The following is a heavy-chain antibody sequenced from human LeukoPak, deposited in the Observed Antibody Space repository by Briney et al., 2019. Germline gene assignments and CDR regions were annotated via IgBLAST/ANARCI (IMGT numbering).Heavy chain of an antibody. CDR3: AELGITMIGGV. CDR2: ISSSGSTI. CDR1: GFTFSSYE. D-gene: IGHD3-10*02. J-gene: IGHJ6*04. Sequence: GGSLRLSCPASGFTFSSYEMNWVRQAPGKGLEWVSYISSSGSTIYYADSVKGRFTISRDNAKNSLYLQMNSLRGEDTAVYYCAELGITMIGGVWGKGTTVTISS. V-gene: IGHV3-48*03.